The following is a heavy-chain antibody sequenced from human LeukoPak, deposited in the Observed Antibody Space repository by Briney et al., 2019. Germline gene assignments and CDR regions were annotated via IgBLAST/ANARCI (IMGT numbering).Heavy chain of an antibody. V-gene: IGHV5-51*01. CDR2: IYPGDSDA. D-gene: IGHD6-19*01. CDR1: GYSFTSYW. CDR3: ARRGHIAVAGGDY. Sequence: GESLKISCNGSGYSFTSYWIGWVRQMPGKGLEWMGIIYPGDSDARYSPSFQGQVTISADKSISTAYLQWSSLKASDTAMYYCARRGHIAVAGGDYWGQGTLVTVSS. J-gene: IGHJ4*02.